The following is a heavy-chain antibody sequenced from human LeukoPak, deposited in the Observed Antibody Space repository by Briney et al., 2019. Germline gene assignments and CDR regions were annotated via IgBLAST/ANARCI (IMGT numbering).Heavy chain of an antibody. Sequence: ASVKVSCKASGYTFTGYYMHWVRQAPGQGLEWMGWINPNSGGTNYAQKFQGRVTMTRDTSISTAYMELSRLRSDDTAVYYCAREGSTVTSQNALDIWGQGTMVTVSS. D-gene: IGHD4-17*01. V-gene: IGHV1-2*02. CDR1: GYTFTGYY. J-gene: IGHJ3*02. CDR2: INPNSGGT. CDR3: AREGSTVTSQNALDI.